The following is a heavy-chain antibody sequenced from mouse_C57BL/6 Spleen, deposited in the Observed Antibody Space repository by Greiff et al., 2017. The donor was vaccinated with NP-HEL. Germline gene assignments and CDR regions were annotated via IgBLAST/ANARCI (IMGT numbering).Heavy chain of an antibody. D-gene: IGHD1-1*01. Sequence: VQLQQPGAELVRPGSSVKLSCKASGYTFTSYWMHWVKQRPIQGLEWIGNIDPSDSETHYNQKFKDKATLTVDKSSSTAYMQLSSLTSEDSAVYYCARLYYGSSYHPDYWGQGTTLTVSS. CDR3: ARLYYGSSYHPDY. V-gene: IGHV1-52*01. J-gene: IGHJ2*01. CDR2: IDPSDSET. CDR1: GYTFTSYW.